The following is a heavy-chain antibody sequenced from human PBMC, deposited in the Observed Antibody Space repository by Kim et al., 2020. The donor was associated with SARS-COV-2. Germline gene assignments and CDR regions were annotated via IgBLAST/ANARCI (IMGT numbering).Heavy chain of an antibody. Sequence: LKSRVTISVDTSKNQFSLKRSSVTAANTAVYYCARHDVVVPAAIGSWFDPWGQGTLVTVSS. J-gene: IGHJ5*02. D-gene: IGHD2-2*02. V-gene: IGHV4-39*01. CDR3: ARHDVVVPAAIGSWFDP.